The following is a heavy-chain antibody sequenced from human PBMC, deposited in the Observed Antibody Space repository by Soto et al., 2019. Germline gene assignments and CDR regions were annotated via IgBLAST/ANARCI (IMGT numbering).Heavy chain of an antibody. V-gene: IGHV3-23*04. D-gene: IGHD3-16*01. Sequence: EGQLVESGGGLVQPGGSLRLSCAGSGLTLRSYAMTWIRQTPEKGLEWVSTISGRSAVPSYADFVNGRFTVSRDNSKNTVYLQINSLRPDDTAIYYCAKGGPFTGGFDPWGQGTLVTVSA. CDR1: GLTLRSYA. CDR3: AKGGPFTGGFDP. CDR2: ISGRSAVP. J-gene: IGHJ5*02.